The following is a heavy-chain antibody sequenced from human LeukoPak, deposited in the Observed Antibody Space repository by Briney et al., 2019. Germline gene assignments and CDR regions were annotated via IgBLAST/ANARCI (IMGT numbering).Heavy chain of an antibody. J-gene: IGHJ1*01. CDR1: GYTFTNYY. D-gene: IGHD1-26*01. CDR2: INPSGGGT. Sequence: ASVKVSCKACGYTFTNYYMHWVRQAPGQGLEWMGIINPSGGGTTYAQKFQGRVTMTRDTSTSTVYMELSSLRSEDTAVYYCVRTVGAKTPYFQHWGQGTLVTVSS. V-gene: IGHV1-46*03. CDR3: VRTVGAKTPYFQH.